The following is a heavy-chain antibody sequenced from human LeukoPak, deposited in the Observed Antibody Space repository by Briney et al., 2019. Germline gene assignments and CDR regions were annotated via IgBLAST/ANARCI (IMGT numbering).Heavy chain of an antibody. CDR1: GFSITDHH. CDR2: SATTKPNSCTT. CDR3: ARESIQMVDIVATISRTFDY. D-gene: IGHD5-12*01. V-gene: IGHV3-72*01. J-gene: IGHJ4*02. Sequence: PGGSLRLSCAGAGFSITDHHMDWVRQAPGKGLEWIGRSATTKPNSCTTQYAASVRGRFTISRDNAKNSLYLQMNSLRAEDTAVYYCARESIQMVDIVATISRTFDYWGQGTLVTVSS.